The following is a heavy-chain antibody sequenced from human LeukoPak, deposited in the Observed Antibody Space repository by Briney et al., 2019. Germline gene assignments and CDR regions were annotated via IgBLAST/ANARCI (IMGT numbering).Heavy chain of an antibody. Sequence: PSETLSLTCAVYGGSFSGYYWSWIRQPPGKGLEWIGEINHSGSTNHNPSLKSRVTISVDTSKNQFSLKLSSVTAADTAVYYCATVAAAGSFDYWGQGTLVTVSS. CDR1: GGSFSGYY. J-gene: IGHJ4*02. D-gene: IGHD6-13*01. CDR3: ATVAAAGSFDY. V-gene: IGHV4-34*01. CDR2: INHSGST.